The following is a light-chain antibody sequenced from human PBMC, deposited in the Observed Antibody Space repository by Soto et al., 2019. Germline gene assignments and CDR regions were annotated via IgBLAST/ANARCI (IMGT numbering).Light chain of an antibody. Sequence: DIQMTQSQSSLSASVGDRVTITCRALQGISNYLAWYQQKPGKVPKLLIYAASTLQSGVPSRFSGSGSGIDLSRAIINRQPQDVATDDFQKYNSAPCTFGQATNGQIK. CDR1: QGISNY. CDR2: AAS. V-gene: IGKV1-27*01. CDR3: QKYNSAPCT. J-gene: IGKJ1*01.